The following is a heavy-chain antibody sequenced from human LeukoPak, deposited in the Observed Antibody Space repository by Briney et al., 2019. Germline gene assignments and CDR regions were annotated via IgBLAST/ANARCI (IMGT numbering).Heavy chain of an antibody. CDR2: INTNNGGT. CDR3: ARNLVGPTDVDY. D-gene: IGHD1-26*01. J-gene: IGHJ4*02. CDR1: GYTFTDYY. V-gene: IGHV1-2*02. Sequence: GASVKVSCKTSGYTFTDYYIHWVRQAPGQGLEWMGWINTNNGGTNYAQKFQGRVTMTRDTSISTAYMDLSSLTSDDTAVYYCARNLVGPTDVDYWGQGTPVTVSA.